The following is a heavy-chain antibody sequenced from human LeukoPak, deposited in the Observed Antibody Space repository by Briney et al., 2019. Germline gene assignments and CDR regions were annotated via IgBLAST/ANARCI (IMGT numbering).Heavy chain of an antibody. CDR1: GGSFSGYY. CDR3: ARRPRLQYFDWLSGYYMDV. Sequence: SETLSLTCAVYGGSFSGYYWSWIRQPPGKGLEWIGEINHSGSTNYNPSLKSRVTISVDTSKNQFSLKLSSVTAADTAVYYCARRPRLQYFDWLSGYYMDVWGKGTTVTISS. V-gene: IGHV4-34*01. D-gene: IGHD3-9*01. J-gene: IGHJ6*03. CDR2: INHSGST.